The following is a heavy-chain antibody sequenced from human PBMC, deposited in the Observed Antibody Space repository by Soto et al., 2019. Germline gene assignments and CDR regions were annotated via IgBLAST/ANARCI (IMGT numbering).Heavy chain of an antibody. D-gene: IGHD3-10*01. V-gene: IGHV4-31*03. J-gene: IGHJ4*02. CDR1: GGSISTGGYY. CDR2: IYYSGSA. CDR3: ARFYYASGSLIVRAPDY. Sequence: QVQLQESGPGLVKPSQTLSLTCTVSGGSISTGGYYWSWIRQHPGMGLEWIGYIYYSGSAYYNPSLQSRLTMSVDTSKNQFSLKLNSVTAADTAVYYCARFYYASGSLIVRAPDYWGQGTLVTVSS.